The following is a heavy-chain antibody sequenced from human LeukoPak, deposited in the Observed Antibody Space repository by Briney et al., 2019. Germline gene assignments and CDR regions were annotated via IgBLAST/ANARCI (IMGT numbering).Heavy chain of an antibody. CDR2: ISYDGSNK. CDR1: GFTFSSYA. CDR3: ARGMRAYCGGDCYSPFDY. V-gene: IGHV3-30*01. J-gene: IGHJ4*02. Sequence: GGSLRLSCAASGFTFSSYAMHWVRQAPGKGLEWVAVISYDGSNKYYADSVKGRFTISRDNSKNTLYLQMNSLRAEDTAVYYCARGMRAYCGGDCYSPFDYWGQGTLVTVSS. D-gene: IGHD2-21*02.